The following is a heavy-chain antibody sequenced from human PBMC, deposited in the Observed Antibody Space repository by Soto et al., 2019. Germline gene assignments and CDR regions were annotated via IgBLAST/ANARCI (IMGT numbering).Heavy chain of an antibody. CDR1: GFSFGPAG. D-gene: IGHD4-4*01. V-gene: IGHV3-33*01. CDR3: ARDGSHYDVDY. CDR2: IWTDGSTT. Sequence: GGSLRLSCATSGFSFGPAGMHWVRQPPGKGLEWVAIIWTDGSTTYYSDSVKGRFTISRDNSKNTLYLQMNSLRDEDTALYYCARDGSHYDVDYWGLGTLVTVSS. J-gene: IGHJ4*02.